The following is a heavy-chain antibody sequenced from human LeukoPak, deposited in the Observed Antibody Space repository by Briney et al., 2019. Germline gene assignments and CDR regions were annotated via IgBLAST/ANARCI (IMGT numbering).Heavy chain of an antibody. CDR3: ARGEWALFDY. CDR2: IYYSGST. Sequence: SETLSLTCTVSGGSVSSGSYYWSWIRQPPGKGLEWIGYIYYSGSTNYNPSLKSRVTISVDTSKNQFSLKLSSVTAADTAVYYCARGEWALFDYWGQGTLVTVSS. D-gene: IGHD2-8*01. V-gene: IGHV4-61*01. J-gene: IGHJ4*02. CDR1: GGSVSSGSYY.